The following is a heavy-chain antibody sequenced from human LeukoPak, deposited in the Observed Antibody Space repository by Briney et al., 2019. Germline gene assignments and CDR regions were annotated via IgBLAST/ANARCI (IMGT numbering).Heavy chain of an antibody. J-gene: IGHJ5*02. Sequence: ASVKVSCKASGYTFTSYDINWVRQATGQGLEWMGWMNPNSGNTGYAQKFQGRVTITRNTSISAAYMELSSLRSEDSAVYYCARVGVRGTSRHRFDPWGQGTLVTVSS. CDR2: MNPNSGNT. D-gene: IGHD2-2*01. CDR3: ARVGVRGTSRHRFDP. CDR1: GYTFTSYD. V-gene: IGHV1-8*03.